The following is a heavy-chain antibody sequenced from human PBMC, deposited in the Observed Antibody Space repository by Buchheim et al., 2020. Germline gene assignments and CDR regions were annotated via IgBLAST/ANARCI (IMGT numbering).Heavy chain of an antibody. CDR2: MYYGGST. V-gene: IGHV4-31*03. D-gene: IGHD6-13*01. J-gene: IGHJ5*02. Sequence: QVQLQESGPGLVKPSQTLSLTCTVSGDSISSGGYYWSWIRQPPGEGLEWIGYMYYGGSTYYNPSLKSRVTISVDTSKNQFSLELSSVTAADKTMYYCATVIAEVGTGFDPWGQGTL. CDR3: ATVIAEVGTGFDP. CDR1: GDSISSGGYY.